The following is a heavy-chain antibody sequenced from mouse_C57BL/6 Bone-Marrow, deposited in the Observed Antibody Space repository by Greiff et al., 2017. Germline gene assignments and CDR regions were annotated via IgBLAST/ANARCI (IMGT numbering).Heavy chain of an antibody. CDR3: AIPYYSNSYYFDY. D-gene: IGHD2-5*01. CDR2: IYPGDGDT. CDR1: GYAFSSYW. J-gene: IGHJ2*01. V-gene: IGHV1-80*01. Sequence: QVQLQQSGAELVKPGASVKISCKASGYAFSSYWMNWVKQRPGKGLEWIGQIYPGDGDTNYNGKFKGKATLTADKSSSTAYMHLSSLTSEDSAVYFCAIPYYSNSYYFDYWGQGTTLTVSS.